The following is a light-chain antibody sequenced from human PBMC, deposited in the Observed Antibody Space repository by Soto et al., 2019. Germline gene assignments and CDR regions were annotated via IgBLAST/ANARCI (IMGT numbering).Light chain of an antibody. J-gene: IGKJ2*01. V-gene: IGKV1-5*03. CDR3: QQYNSYSYT. CDR2: KES. CDR1: QSIISW. Sequence: DIQMTQSPSTLSASVGDRVTIPCRASQSIISWLAWYQQKPGKAPKLLLYKESSLESGVPSSFGGSGSGTQCTLTIRSLPPDDFATYYCQQYNSYSYTFGQGTKLEIK.